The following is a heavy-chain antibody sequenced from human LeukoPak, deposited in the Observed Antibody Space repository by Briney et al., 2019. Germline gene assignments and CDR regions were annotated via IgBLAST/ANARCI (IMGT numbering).Heavy chain of an antibody. CDR3: ARAGPPQYFDF. CDR1: GGSISSYY. CDR2: IYYSGST. V-gene: IGHV4-59*01. J-gene: IGHJ4*02. Sequence: SETLSLTCTVSGGSISSYYWSWIRQPPGKGLEWIGYIYYSGSTLYNPSLKSRATISVDTSKNQFSLKLRSVTTADTAVYYCARAGPPQYFDFWGQGTLATVSS. D-gene: IGHD4-11*01.